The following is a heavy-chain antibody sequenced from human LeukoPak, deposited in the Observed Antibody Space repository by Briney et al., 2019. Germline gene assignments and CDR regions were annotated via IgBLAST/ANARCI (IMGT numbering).Heavy chain of an antibody. J-gene: IGHJ5*02. CDR2: IYHSGST. CDR3: ARSLAAADNWFDP. D-gene: IGHD6-13*01. V-gene: IGHV4-38-2*01. CDR1: GYSISSGYY. Sequence: SETLSHTCAVSGYSISSGYYWGWIRQPPGKGLEWIGSIYHSGSTYYNPSLKSRVTISVDTSKNQFSLKLSSVTAADTAVYYCARSLAAADNWFDPWGQGTLVTVSS.